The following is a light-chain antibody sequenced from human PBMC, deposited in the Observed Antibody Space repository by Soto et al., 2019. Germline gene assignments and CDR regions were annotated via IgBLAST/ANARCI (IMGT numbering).Light chain of an antibody. CDR1: SSNIGAGHD. J-gene: IGLJ2*01. Sequence: QSVLTQPPSVSGAPGQRVTISCTGSSSNIGAGHDVHWYQHLPGTAPKLLIYGNNNRPSGVPDRFSGSKSGTSASLAIAGLQAEDEADYYCQSYDNSLRVFGGGTKLTVL. CDR3: QSYDNSLRV. CDR2: GNN. V-gene: IGLV1-40*01.